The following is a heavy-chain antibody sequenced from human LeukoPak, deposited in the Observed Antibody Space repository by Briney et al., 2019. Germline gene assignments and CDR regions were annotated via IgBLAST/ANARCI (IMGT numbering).Heavy chain of an antibody. Sequence: SGPTLVKPTQTLTLTCTFSGFSLSTRGVGVGWIRQPPGKALEWLAIIYWDEDARYSPSLKNRLTITKDTSKNHVVLTMANMDPVDTGTYYCAHYSDYDPIFDYWGQGTLVTISS. V-gene: IGHV2-5*02. D-gene: IGHD5-12*01. CDR1: GFSLSTRGVG. CDR3: AHYSDYDPIFDY. CDR2: IYWDEDA. J-gene: IGHJ4*02.